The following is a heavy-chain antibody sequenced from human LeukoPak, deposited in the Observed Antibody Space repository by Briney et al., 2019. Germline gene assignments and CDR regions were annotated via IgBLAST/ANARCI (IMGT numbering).Heavy chain of an antibody. J-gene: IGHJ4*02. CDR1: GFAFSSQA. CDR2: ISDSGSIT. V-gene: IGHV3-23*01. D-gene: IGHD6-19*01. Sequence: GGSLRLSCVASGFAFSSQAMGWVRQAPGKGPEWVSVISDSGSITYYADSVKGRFTISRDNSKNTLFLQMNSLRAEDTAVYYCAKDARRTSGWYFFDYWGQGTLVTVSS. CDR3: AKDARRTSGWYFFDY.